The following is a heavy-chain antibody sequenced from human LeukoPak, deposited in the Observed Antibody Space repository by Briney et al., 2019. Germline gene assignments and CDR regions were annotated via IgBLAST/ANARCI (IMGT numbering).Heavy chain of an antibody. V-gene: IGHV4-34*01. J-gene: IGHJ4*02. CDR3: ASGTSGYAYEDYFDY. D-gene: IGHD5-12*01. CDR1: GGSFSGYY. Sequence: SETLSLTCAVYGGSFSGYYWSWIRQPPGKGLEWIGEINHSGSTIYKPSLKSRVTISLDTSKNQFSLKLSSVTAADTAVYYCASGTSGYAYEDYFDYWGQGTLVTVSS. CDR2: INHSGST.